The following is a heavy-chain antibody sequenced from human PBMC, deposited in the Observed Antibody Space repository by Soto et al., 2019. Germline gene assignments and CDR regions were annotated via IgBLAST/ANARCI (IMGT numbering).Heavy chain of an antibody. Sequence: EVQLVESGGGLVQPGRSLRLSCTASGFTFGDYAMSWVRQAPGKGLEWVGFIRSKAYGGTTEYAASVKGRFTISRDDSKGIAYLQMNSLKTEDTAVYYCTRGPRRGMTTVVTTDYWYFDLWGRGTLVTVSS. CDR2: IRSKAYGGTT. CDR1: GFTFGDYA. J-gene: IGHJ2*01. V-gene: IGHV3-49*04. D-gene: IGHD4-17*01. CDR3: TRGPRRGMTTVVTTDYWYFDL.